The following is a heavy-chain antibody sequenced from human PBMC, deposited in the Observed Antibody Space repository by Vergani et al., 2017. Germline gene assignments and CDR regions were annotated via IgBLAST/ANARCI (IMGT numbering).Heavy chain of an antibody. Sequence: EVKLVESGGGLVKPGGSLRLSCAASGFTFSNAWMSWVRKAQGKGLEWVGRIKSKTDGGTTDYAAPVKGRFTISRDDSKNTLYLQMNSLKTEDTAVYYWTTDPYYYDSWPDYWGQGTLVTVSS. CDR2: IKSKTDGGTT. V-gene: IGHV3-15*01. CDR3: TTDPYYYDSWPDY. CDR1: GFTFSNAW. J-gene: IGHJ4*02. D-gene: IGHD3-22*01.